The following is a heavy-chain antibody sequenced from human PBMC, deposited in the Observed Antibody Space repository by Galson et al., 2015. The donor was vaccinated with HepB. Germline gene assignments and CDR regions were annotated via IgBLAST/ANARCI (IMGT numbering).Heavy chain of an antibody. J-gene: IGHJ6*02. CDR2: ISTYTGHT. Sequence: SVKVSCKASGSTFTSSGISWVRQAPGLGLEWMGWISTYTGHTNYSQKLQGRLTMTTDTSTSTAYMELKSLRSDDTAFYYCARESQLYYYYYGMDVWGQGTTVTVSS. V-gene: IGHV1-18*04. CDR3: ARESQLYYYYYGMDV. D-gene: IGHD1-1*01. CDR1: GSTFTSSG.